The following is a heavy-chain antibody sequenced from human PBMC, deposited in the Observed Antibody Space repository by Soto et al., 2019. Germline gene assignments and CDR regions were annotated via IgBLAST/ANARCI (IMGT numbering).Heavy chain of an antibody. J-gene: IGHJ6*02. V-gene: IGHV4-31*03. CDR2: IYYGGST. CDR1: GGSLSCGGYY. Sequence: SETLSLTCTVSGGSLSCGGYYWSWIRQHPGKGLGWIVYIYYGGSTYYNPSLKSRVTISVGTSKTQFSLKLSSVTAADTAVYYCARDRGSGRFDYYYYGMDVWGQGTTVTVSS. CDR3: ARDRGSGRFDYYYYGMDV. D-gene: IGHD3-10*01.